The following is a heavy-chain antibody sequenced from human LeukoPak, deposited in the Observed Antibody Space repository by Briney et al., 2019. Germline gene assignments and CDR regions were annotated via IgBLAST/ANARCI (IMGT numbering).Heavy chain of an antibody. Sequence: GGSLRLSCAASGFTFSSYWMSWVRQAPGKGLEWVAIISHDGSEKSYVDSVKGRFTISRDNAKNSLYLQMNSLRAEDTAVYYCARDHWRRLDYWGQGTLVTVSS. CDR2: ISHDGSEK. J-gene: IGHJ4*02. V-gene: IGHV3-7*03. D-gene: IGHD3-3*01. CDR3: ARDHWRRLDY. CDR1: GFTFSSYW.